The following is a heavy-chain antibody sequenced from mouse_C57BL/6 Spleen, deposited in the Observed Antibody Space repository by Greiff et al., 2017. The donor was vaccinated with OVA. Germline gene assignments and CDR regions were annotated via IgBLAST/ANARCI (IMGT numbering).Heavy chain of an antibody. CDR2: IHPNSGST. CDR3: AVDDGYYGFAD. Sequence: QVQLQQPGAELVKPGASVKLSCKASGYTFTSYWMHWVKQRPGQGLEWIGMIHPNSGSTNYNEKFKSKATLTVDKSSSTAYMQLSSLTSEDSAVYYCAVDDGYYGFADWGQGTLVTVSA. J-gene: IGHJ3*01. D-gene: IGHD2-3*01. V-gene: IGHV1-64*01. CDR1: GYTFTSYW.